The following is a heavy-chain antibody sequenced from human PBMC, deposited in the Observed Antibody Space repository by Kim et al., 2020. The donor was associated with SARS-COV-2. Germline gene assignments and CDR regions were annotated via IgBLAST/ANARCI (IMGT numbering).Heavy chain of an antibody. D-gene: IGHD3-22*01. J-gene: IGHJ4*02. V-gene: IGHV4-39*07. CDR3: ARDYYYDSSGYYDY. Sequence: NPSPKSRVTISVDTTKNQFSLKLSSVTAADTAVYYCARDYYYDSSGYYDYWGQGTLVTVSS.